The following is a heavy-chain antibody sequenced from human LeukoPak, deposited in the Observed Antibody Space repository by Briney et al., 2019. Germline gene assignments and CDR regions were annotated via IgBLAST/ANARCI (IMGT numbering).Heavy chain of an antibody. Sequence: SETLSLTCTVSGGSISSYYWSWIRQPPGKGLEWIGYIYYSGSTNYNPSLKSRVTISVDTSKNQFSLKLSSVTAADTAVYYCARIFVYRSGDSCYWGWFDPWGQGTLVTVSS. D-gene: IGHD2-15*01. CDR1: GGSISSYY. CDR3: ARIFVYRSGDSCYWGWFDP. V-gene: IGHV4-59*01. J-gene: IGHJ5*02. CDR2: IYYSGST.